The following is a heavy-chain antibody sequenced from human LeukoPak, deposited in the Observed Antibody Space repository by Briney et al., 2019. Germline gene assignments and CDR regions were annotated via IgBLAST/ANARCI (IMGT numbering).Heavy chain of an antibody. D-gene: IGHD5/OR15-5a*01. CDR1: GGSISSGSYY. V-gene: IGHV4-39*01. J-gene: IGHJ4*02. Sequence: SQTLSLTCTVSGGSISSGSYYWGWIRQPPGKGLEWIGSIYYSGTAYYNPSLKSRVTISVDKSKNQFSVKLTSVTAADTAVYYCARQSGFLSTFDYWGQGTLVTVSS. CDR2: IYYSGTA. CDR3: ARQSGFLSTFDY.